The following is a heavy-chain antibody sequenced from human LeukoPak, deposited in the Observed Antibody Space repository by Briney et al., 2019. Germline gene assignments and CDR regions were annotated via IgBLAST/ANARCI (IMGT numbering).Heavy chain of an antibody. V-gene: IGHV3-72*01. J-gene: IGHJ4*02. Sequence: GGSLRLSCAASGFTFSDHYMDWVRQAPGKGLEWVGRTRNKANSYTTEYAASVKGRFTISRDDSKNSLYLQMNSLKTEDTAVYYCARDRVGRPVSWDYWGQGTLVTVSS. CDR3: ARDRVGRPVSWDY. CDR1: GFTFSDHY. CDR2: TRNKANSYTT. D-gene: IGHD6-6*01.